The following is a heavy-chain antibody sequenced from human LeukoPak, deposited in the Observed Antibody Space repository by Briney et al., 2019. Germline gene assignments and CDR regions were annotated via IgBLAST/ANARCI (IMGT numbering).Heavy chain of an antibody. J-gene: IGHJ4*02. CDR3: ARYLWFGDLTLPDY. CDR1: GFTFSIYE. D-gene: IGHD3-10*01. V-gene: IGHV3-48*03. CDR2: ISSSGSTI. Sequence: GGSLRLSCAASGFTFSIYEMHWVRHSPGKGLEWVSCISSSGSTIYYADSVKGRFTISRDNAKNSLYLQMNSLRAEDTAVYYCARYLWFGDLTLPDYWGQGTLVTVSS.